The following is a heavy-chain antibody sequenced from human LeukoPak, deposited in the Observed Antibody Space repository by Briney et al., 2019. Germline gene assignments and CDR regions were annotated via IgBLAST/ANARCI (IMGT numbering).Heavy chain of an antibody. V-gene: IGHV3-23*01. J-gene: IGHJ4*02. CDR3: AKGGGGVLAS. CDR1: GFTFSSYG. Sequence: PGGTLRLSCAASGFTFSSYGISWVRLAPGKGLEWVSGIRAGGDNTYYADSVKGRFTISRDNSKNTLYLQMNSLRAEDTAVYYCAKGGGGVLASWGQGTLVTVSS. D-gene: IGHD3-16*01. CDR2: IRAGGDNT.